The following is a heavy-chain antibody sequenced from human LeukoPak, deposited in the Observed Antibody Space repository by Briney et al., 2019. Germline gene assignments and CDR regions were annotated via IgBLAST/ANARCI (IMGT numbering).Heavy chain of an antibody. CDR2: ISGDGRST. J-gene: IGHJ6*02. CDR1: EFTFSSYW. V-gene: IGHV3-74*01. Sequence: GGSLRLSCAASEFTFSSYWMHWVRQAPGKGLVWVSRISGDGRSTSYADSVKGRFTISRDNAKNTMYLQMNSLRAEDTAVYHCARVFWFGADYYGMDVWGQGTRATVSS. D-gene: IGHD3-10*01. CDR3: ARVFWFGADYYGMDV.